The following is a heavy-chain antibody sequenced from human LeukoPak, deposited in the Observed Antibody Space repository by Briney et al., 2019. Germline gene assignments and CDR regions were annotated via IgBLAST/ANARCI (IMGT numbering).Heavy chain of an antibody. CDR3: AKEHCGGDCYYYGMDV. V-gene: IGHV3-30*18. CDR1: GFTFSSYG. D-gene: IGHD2-21*01. J-gene: IGHJ6*02. Sequence: PGGSLRLSCAASGFTFSSYGMHWVRQAPGKGLEWVAVISYDGSNKYYADSVKGRFTISRDNSKNTLYLQMNSLRAEDTAVYYCAKEHCGGDCYYYGMDVWGQGTTVTVSS. CDR2: ISYDGSNK.